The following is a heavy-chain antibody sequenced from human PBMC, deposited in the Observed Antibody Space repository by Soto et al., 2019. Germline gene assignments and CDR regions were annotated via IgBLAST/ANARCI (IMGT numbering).Heavy chain of an antibody. D-gene: IGHD5-12*01. CDR2: INAGNGNT. CDR3: AADVGGYSHGLVHY. Sequence: GASVKVSCKASGYTFTSYAIHWVRQAPGQRLEWMGWINAGNGNTKYSQKFQGRVTITRDTSASTAYMELSGLRSEDTAVYYCAADVGGYSHGLVHYWGQGTLVTVSS. J-gene: IGHJ4*02. V-gene: IGHV1-3*01. CDR1: GYTFTSYA.